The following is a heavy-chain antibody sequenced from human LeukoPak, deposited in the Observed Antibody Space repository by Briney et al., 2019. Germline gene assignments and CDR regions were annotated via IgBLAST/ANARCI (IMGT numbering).Heavy chain of an antibody. CDR1: GFTFNNYA. CDR2: ISSSGVST. CDR3: ARDGIVIRFGGQDV. J-gene: IGHJ6*02. D-gene: IGHD3-16*01. Sequence: PGGSLRLSCTASGFTFNNYAMNWVRQAPGKGLEWVSAISSSGVSTYYADSVQGRFTISRDNARNSLYLQMNSLRAEDTAVYYCARDGIVIRFGGQDVWGQGTTVTVS. V-gene: IGHV3-23*01.